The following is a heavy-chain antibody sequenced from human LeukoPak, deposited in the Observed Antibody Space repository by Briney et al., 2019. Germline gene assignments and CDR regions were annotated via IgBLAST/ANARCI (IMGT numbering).Heavy chain of an antibody. J-gene: IGHJ4*02. CDR3: AKDPSWVAAAGYFDY. D-gene: IGHD6-13*01. CDR2: IDADGSAT. CDR1: GFTFSSYS. Sequence: EGSLRLSCAASGFTFSSYSMHWVRQAPGKGLVWVSGIDADGSATVYADSVKGRSTISRDNAKNTVFLQMNSLTAEDTAVYYCAKDPSWVAAAGYFDYWGQGTLVTVSS. V-gene: IGHV3-74*01.